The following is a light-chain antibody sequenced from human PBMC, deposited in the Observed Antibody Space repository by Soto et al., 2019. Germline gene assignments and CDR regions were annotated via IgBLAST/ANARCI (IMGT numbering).Light chain of an antibody. J-gene: IGKJ3*01. CDR1: QSLLHRNGYNY. Sequence: DIVMTQSPLSLPVTPGEPASISCRSSQSLLHRNGYNYLDWYLQKPGQSPQLLIYLGSNRASGVPDRFSGRGSGTDFTLKISRVEAEDVGVYYCMHALQTPFTFGPGTKVDIK. CDR3: MHALQTPFT. CDR2: LGS. V-gene: IGKV2-28*01.